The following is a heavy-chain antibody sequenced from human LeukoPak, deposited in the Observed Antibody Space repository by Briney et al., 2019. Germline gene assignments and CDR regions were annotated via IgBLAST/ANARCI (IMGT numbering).Heavy chain of an antibody. J-gene: IGHJ4*02. CDR3: ARGSSTGTAHYYFDY. CDR1: GYTFTTYD. Sequence: ASVKVSCKASGYTFTTYDINWVRQATGQGLEWMGWMNPNSGDTGYAQKFQGRVTMTRNTSISTAYMELSSLRSEDTAVYYCARGSSTGTAHYYFDYWGQGTLVTVSS. V-gene: IGHV1-8*01. CDR2: MNPNSGDT. D-gene: IGHD1-1*01.